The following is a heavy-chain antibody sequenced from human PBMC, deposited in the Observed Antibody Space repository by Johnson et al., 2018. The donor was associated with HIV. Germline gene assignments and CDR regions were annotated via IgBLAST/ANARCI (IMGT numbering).Heavy chain of an antibody. CDR3: ARDQGVLQFLEWSFHGDAFDI. V-gene: IGHV3-7*01. D-gene: IGHD3-3*01. CDR1: GFRFSRYG. Sequence: VQLVESGGGVAQPGRSLRLSCAASGFRFSRYGMHWVRQAPGKGLEWVANIDQDGSEKYYVDSVTGRFTISRDNAKNSLYLQMNSLRAEDTAVYYCARDQGVLQFLEWSFHGDAFDIWGQGTMVTVSS. J-gene: IGHJ3*02. CDR2: IDQDGSEK.